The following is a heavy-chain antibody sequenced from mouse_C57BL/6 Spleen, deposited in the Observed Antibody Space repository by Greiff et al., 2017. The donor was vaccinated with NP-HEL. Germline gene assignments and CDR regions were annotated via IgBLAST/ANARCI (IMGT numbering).Heavy chain of an antibody. CDR2: ISSGGSYT. V-gene: IGHV5-6*01. D-gene: IGHD3-2*02. Sequence: EVQLVESGGDLVKPGGSLKLSCAASGFTFSSYGMSWVRQTPDKRLEWVATISSGGSYTYYPDSVKGRFTISRDNAKNTLYLQMSSLKSEDTAMYYCARQRTPTAQATSYYFDYWGQGTTLTVSS. CDR1: GFTFSSYG. J-gene: IGHJ2*01. CDR3: ARQRTPTAQATSYYFDY.